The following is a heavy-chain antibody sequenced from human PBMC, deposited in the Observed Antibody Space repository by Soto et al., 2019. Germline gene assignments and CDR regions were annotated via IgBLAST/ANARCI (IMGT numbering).Heavy chain of an antibody. Sequence: KTGGSLRLSCAASGFTFSSYSMNWVRQAPGKGLEWVSSISSSSSYIYYADSVKGRFTISRDNAKNSLYLQMNSLGAEDTAVYYCARDLGYDYVWGSYRHFDYWGQGTLVTVSS. CDR2: ISSSSSYI. V-gene: IGHV3-21*01. J-gene: IGHJ4*02. CDR1: GFTFSSYS. D-gene: IGHD3-16*02. CDR3: ARDLGYDYVWGSYRHFDY.